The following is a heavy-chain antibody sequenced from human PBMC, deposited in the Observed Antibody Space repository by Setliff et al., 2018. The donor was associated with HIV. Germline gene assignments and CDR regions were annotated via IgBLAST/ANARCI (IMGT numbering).Heavy chain of an antibody. CDR3: ATEGAGGSYQRASALDL. CDR2: MMTIFSTT. CDR1: AGSYSIFA. Sequence: SVKVSCKSSAGSYSIFAINWVRQAPGQGLEWMGGMMTIFSTTNYARKFQGRVTITTDESTGTAYMKLSNLRSEDTAVYYCATEGAGGSYQRASALDLWGQGTMVTVSS. D-gene: IGHD1-26*01. V-gene: IGHV1-69*05. J-gene: IGHJ3*01.